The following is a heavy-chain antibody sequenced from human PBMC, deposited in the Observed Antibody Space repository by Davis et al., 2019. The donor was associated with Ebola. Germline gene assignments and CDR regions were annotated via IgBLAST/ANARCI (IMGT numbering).Heavy chain of an antibody. V-gene: IGHV3-23*01. D-gene: IGHD3-3*01. CDR2: ISGSGGRT. CDR3: ARITVGPEMKYYDFWSGQLHDAFDI. CDR1: GFTFKIYD. Sequence: GESLKISCVASGFTFKIYDMSWVRQAPGKGLEWVSAISGSGGRTYYADFVKGRFTISRDNSKNTLYLQMNSLRGEDTVVYYCARITVGPEMKYYDFWSGQLHDAFDIWGQGTMVTVSS. J-gene: IGHJ3*02.